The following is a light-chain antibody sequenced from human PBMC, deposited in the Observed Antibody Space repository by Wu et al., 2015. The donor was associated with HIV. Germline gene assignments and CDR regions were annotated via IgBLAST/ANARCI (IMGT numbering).Light chain of an antibody. CDR1: QSVSNN. CDR3: QQYGSSPYT. Sequence: EIVMTQSPDTLSVSPGERATLSCRSSQSVSNNLAWYQQKFGQAPRLLIYGASSRATNIPARFSGNGSGTDFTLTISRLEPEDFVVYYCQQYGSSPYTF. V-gene: IGKV3-20*01. J-gene: IGKJ2*01. CDR2: GAS.